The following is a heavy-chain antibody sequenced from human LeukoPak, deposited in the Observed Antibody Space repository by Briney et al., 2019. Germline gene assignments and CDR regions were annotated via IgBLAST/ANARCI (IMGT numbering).Heavy chain of an antibody. V-gene: IGHV1-8*03. CDR1: VYTFTRYD. J-gene: IGHJ5*02. CDR3: ARVTVVVPPTQIWFDP. D-gene: IGHD2-2*01. Sequence: ASVTVTFTSSVYTFTRYDINWVRQPTGQGLEWMGGINTNSGKTGNAQKFQGRVTITRNTSISTAYMEPSSLRSEDTGVYYCARVTVVVPPTQIWFDPWGQGTLVTVSS. CDR2: INTNSGKT.